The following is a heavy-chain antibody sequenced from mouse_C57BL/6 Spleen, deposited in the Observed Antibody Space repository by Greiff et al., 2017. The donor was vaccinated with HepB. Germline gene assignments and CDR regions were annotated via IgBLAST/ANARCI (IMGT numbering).Heavy chain of an antibody. CDR1: GYTFTSYW. Sequence: VQLQQPGAELVMPGASVKLSCKASGYTFTSYWMHWVKQRPGQGLEWIGEIDPSDSYTNYNQKFKGKSTLTVDKSSSTAYMQLSSLTSEDSAVYYCARRDRRDYFDYWGQGTTLTVSS. CDR2: IDPSDSYT. J-gene: IGHJ2*01. V-gene: IGHV1-69*01. CDR3: ARRDRRDYFDY.